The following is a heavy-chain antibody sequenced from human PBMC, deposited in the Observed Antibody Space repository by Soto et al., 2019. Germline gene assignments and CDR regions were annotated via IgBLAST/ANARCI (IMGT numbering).Heavy chain of an antibody. J-gene: IGHJ4*02. CDR3: ARALSSAAGLYFDF. D-gene: IGHD6-13*01. CDR2: IHTTDGT. CDR1: GGSISSYY. Sequence: PSETLSLTCTVSGGSISSYYWSWIRQPARKGMEWIGRIHTTDGTNYNPSLKSRVTMSIDTSNNQFSLKLSSLTAADTAVYYCARALSSAAGLYFDFWGQGTLVTVSS. V-gene: IGHV4-4*07.